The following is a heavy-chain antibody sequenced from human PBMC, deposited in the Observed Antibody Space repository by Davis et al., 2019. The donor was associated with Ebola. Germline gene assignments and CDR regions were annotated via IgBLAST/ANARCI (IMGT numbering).Heavy chain of an antibody. V-gene: IGHV4-34*01. J-gene: IGHJ2*01. D-gene: IGHD3-3*01. CDR2: INHSGST. Sequence: MPSETLSLTCAVYGGSFSGYYWSWIRQPPGKGLEWIGEINHSGSTNYNPSLQSRVTISVDTSKHQFSLKLSSVTAADTAVYYCARCGRKYYDFWSGYYTHWYFDLWGRGTLVTVSS. CDR3: ARCGRKYYDFWSGYYTHWYFDL. CDR1: GGSFSGYY.